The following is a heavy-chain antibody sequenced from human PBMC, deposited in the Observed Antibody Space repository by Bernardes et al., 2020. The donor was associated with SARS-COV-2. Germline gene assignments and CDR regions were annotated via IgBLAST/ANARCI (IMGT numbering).Heavy chain of an antibody. CDR1: GFIFSSYG. Sequence: GSLRLSCAASGFIFSSYGMHWVRQAPGKGLEWVAVISYDGSNKYYADSVKGRFTISRDNSKNTLYLQMNSLRAEDTAVYYCAKEDTVTSGGDAFDIWGQGTMVTVSS. CDR3: AKEDTVTSGGDAFDI. D-gene: IGHD4-17*01. J-gene: IGHJ3*02. V-gene: IGHV3-30*18. CDR2: ISYDGSNK.